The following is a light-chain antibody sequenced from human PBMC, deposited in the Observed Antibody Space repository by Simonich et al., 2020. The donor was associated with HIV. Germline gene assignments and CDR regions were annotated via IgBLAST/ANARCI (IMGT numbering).Light chain of an antibody. CDR2: GAS. J-gene: IGKJ2*01. Sequence: EIMLTQSPGTLSLSPGERATLSCRASQSVSSNYLACYQQKPGQAPRLLIYGASTRATGIPARFSGSGSGTEFTLTISSLQSEDFAVYYCQQYNNWPPYTFGQGTKLEIK. CDR1: QSVSSN. CDR3: QQYNNWPPYT. V-gene: IGKV3-15*01.